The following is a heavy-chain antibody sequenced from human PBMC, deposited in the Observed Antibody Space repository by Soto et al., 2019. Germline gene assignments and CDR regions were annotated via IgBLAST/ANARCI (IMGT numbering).Heavy chain of an antibody. J-gene: IGHJ6*02. CDR1: GFTFRTFA. CDR2: IPGSGYTT. D-gene: IGHD3-3*01. Sequence: EVQLLESGGGLVHPGGSLRLSCAASGFTFRTFAMSWVCQAPGKGLEWVLSIPGSGYTTYYADSVKGRFTISRDNSKGTLYLQMTSLRAEDTAVYFCARGEVSDFYYYHVMEVWGQGTTVTVSS. V-gene: IGHV3-23*01. CDR3: ARGEVSDFYYYHVMEV.